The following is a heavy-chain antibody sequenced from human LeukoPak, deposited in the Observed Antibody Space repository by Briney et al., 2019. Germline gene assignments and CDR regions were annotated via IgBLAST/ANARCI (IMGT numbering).Heavy chain of an antibody. V-gene: IGHV5-51*01. CDR2: IYPGESDA. D-gene: IGHD1-26*01. CDR1: GYSFTRYW. J-gene: IGHJ4*02. CDR3: ARRRDLYSGSYYPFDY. Sequence: VEALKISWKGSGYSFTRYWIDWVRQMPGKGLRWVGIIYPGESDARYIPSFQGQVTISAAKFISTAYLQWSSLKASDTAMYYCARRRDLYSGSYYPFDYWGQGTLVTVSS.